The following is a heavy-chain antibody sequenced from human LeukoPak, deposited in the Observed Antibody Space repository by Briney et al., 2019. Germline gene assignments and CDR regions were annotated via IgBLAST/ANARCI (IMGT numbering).Heavy chain of an antibody. Sequence: ASVTVSCKASGYTFTSYGISWVRQAPGKGLEWMGGFDPEDGETIYAQKFQGRVTMTEDTSTDTAYMELSSLRSEDTAVYYCATDYGIAVAGKSLYYGMDVWGQGTTVTVSS. V-gene: IGHV1-24*01. J-gene: IGHJ6*02. CDR2: FDPEDGET. CDR1: GYTFTSYG. D-gene: IGHD6-19*01. CDR3: ATDYGIAVAGKSLYYGMDV.